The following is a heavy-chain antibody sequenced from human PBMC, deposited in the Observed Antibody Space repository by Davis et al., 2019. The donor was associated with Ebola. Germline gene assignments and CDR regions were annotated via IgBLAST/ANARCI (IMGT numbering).Heavy chain of an antibody. J-gene: IGHJ6*03. CDR1: GFTFSSYS. Sequence: PGGSLRLSCEASGFTFSSYSMNWVRQAPGKGLEWVSIISCSSTFIYYADSVEGRFTISRDDANNSLHLQMNSLRAEDSALYYCARVGASGADMDVWGKGTTVTVSS. D-gene: IGHD3-10*01. CDR3: ARVGASGADMDV. V-gene: IGHV3-21*01. CDR2: ISCSSTFI.